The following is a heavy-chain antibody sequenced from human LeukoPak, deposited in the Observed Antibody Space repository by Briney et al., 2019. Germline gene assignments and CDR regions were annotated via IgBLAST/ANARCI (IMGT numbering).Heavy chain of an antibody. J-gene: IGHJ4*02. D-gene: IGHD3-16*01. CDR3: ASGGGPTPFDY. Sequence: GGSLRLSCAASGFTFSSYSMSWVRQAPGKGLEWVSYISSSSSTIYYADSVKGRFTISRDNAKNSLYLQMNSLRAEDTAVYYRASGGGPTPFDYWDQGTLVTVSS. V-gene: IGHV3-48*04. CDR2: ISSSSSTI. CDR1: GFTFSSYS.